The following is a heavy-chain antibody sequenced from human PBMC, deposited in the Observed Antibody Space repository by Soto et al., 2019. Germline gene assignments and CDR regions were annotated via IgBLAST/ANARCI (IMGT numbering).Heavy chain of an antibody. Sequence: GASVKVSCKASGYTFYSHSISWVRQAPGQGLEWMGRINADYGNTQYAQKFRGRVTMTTDTSTTTVYMELTNLRSDDTAVYYCARCIQGDYYYGMDVWGQATTVTVSS. CDR2: INADYGNT. CDR1: GYTFYSHS. J-gene: IGHJ6*02. D-gene: IGHD5-18*01. V-gene: IGHV1-18*01. CDR3: ARCIQGDYYYGMDV.